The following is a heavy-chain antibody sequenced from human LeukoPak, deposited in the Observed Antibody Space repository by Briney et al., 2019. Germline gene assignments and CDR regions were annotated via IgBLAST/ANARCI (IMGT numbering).Heavy chain of an antibody. CDR1: GGSINGYY. J-gene: IGHJ4*02. V-gene: IGHV4-59*08. D-gene: IGHD6-19*01. CDR3: ARQSGWYLGFDY. Sequence: SETLSLTCTVSGGSINGYYWSWIRQPPGKGLEWIGYIYYSGSTSYNPSLKSRVTISVDTSKNQFSLKLSSVTAADTAVYYCARQSGWYLGFDYWGQGTLVTVSS. CDR2: IYYSGST.